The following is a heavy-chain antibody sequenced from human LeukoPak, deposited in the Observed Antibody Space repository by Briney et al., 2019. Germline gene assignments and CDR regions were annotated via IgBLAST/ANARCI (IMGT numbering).Heavy chain of an antibody. Sequence: ASVKVSCKASGYNFTGYYLHWVRQAPGQGLEWMGWINPNTGGTNYAQKFQGRVTTTRDTSISTAYMELSRLRSDDTAVYYCARGSPVFRWGQGTLVTVSS. CDR2: INPNTGGT. CDR3: ARGSPVFR. J-gene: IGHJ4*02. CDR1: GYNFTGYY. D-gene: IGHD3-10*01. V-gene: IGHV1-2*02.